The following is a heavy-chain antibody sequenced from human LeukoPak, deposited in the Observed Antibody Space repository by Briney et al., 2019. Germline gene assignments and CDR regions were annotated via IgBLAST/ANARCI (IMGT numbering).Heavy chain of an antibody. J-gene: IGHJ4*02. D-gene: IGHD2-8*02. CDR3: ARARGGRTYSETGGYPVFDN. CDR2: ISSSSSYI. Sequence: GGSLRLSCAASGFTFSSYSMNWVRQAPGKGLEWVSSISSSSSYIYYADSVKGRFTTSRDNARNSLYLQMDSLRAEDTAVYFCARARGGRTYSETGGYPVFDNWGQGTLVTVSS. V-gene: IGHV3-21*01. CDR1: GFTFSSYS.